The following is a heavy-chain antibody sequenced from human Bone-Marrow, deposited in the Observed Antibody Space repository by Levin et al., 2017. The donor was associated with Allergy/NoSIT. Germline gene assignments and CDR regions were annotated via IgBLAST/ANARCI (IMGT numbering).Heavy chain of an antibody. D-gene: IGHD3-10*01. Sequence: GGSLRLSCAASGFTFSSYSMNWVRQAPGKGLEWVSSISSSSSYIYYADSVKGRFTISRDNAKNSLYLQMNSLRAEDTAVYYCARGSITMVRGVMGGFDPWGQGTLVTVSS. CDR3: ARGSITMVRGVMGGFDP. CDR1: GFTFSSYS. V-gene: IGHV3-21*01. CDR2: ISSSSSYI. J-gene: IGHJ5*02.